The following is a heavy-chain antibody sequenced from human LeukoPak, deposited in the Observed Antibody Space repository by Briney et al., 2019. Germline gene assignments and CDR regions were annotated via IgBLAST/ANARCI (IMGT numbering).Heavy chain of an antibody. CDR2: INPSSGGT. J-gene: IGHJ4*02. CDR3: ARERSITMIVVAIQGLDY. Sequence: ASVKVSCKASGYTFTGYYMHWVRQAPGQGLEWMGWINPSSGGTNYAQKFQGRVTMTRDTSISTAYMELSRLRSDDTAAYYCARERSITMIVVAIQGLDYWGQGTLVTVSS. D-gene: IGHD3-22*01. CDR1: GYTFTGYY. V-gene: IGHV1-2*02.